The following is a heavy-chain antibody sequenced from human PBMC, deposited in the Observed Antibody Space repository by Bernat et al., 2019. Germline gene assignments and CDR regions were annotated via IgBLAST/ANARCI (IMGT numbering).Heavy chain of an antibody. CDR2: IWYDGSNK. J-gene: IGHJ4*02. Sequence: QVQLVESGGGVVQPGRSLRLSCAASGFTFSSYGMHWVRQAPGKGLEWVAVIWYDGSNKYYADSVKGRFTISRDNSKNTLYLQMNSLRAEDTAVYYFARDQLVGYCSSTSCYSLGYWGQGTLVTVSS. CDR3: ARDQLVGYCSSTSCYSLGY. D-gene: IGHD2-2*02. CDR1: GFTFSSYG. V-gene: IGHV3-33*01.